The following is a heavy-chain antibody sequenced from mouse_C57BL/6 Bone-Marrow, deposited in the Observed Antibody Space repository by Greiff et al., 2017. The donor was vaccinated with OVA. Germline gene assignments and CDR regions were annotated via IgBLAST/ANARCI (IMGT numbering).Heavy chain of an antibody. CDR1: GFSIKDDY. Sequence: EVQLQQSGAELVRPGASVKLSCTASGFSIKDDYMHWVKQRPEQGLEWIGWIDPENGDTEYASKFQGKATITADTSSNTAYLQLSSLTSEDTAVYYCTDYYGSSHWYFDVWGTGTTVTVSS. CDR2: IDPENGDT. V-gene: IGHV14-4*01. D-gene: IGHD1-1*01. J-gene: IGHJ1*03. CDR3: TDYYGSSHWYFDV.